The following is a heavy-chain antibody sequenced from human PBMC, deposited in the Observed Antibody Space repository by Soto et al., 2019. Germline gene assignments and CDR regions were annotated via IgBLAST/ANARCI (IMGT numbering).Heavy chain of an antibody. D-gene: IGHD2-8*02. CDR2: INSDGSNT. CDR3: TRGYCTVGSCAFDI. V-gene: IGHV3-74*01. Sequence: PGGSLRLSCAASGFTFSTYWMQWVRQAPGKGLLWISRINSDGSNTNYADSVKGRFAISRDNAKNTLYLQMNSLRAEDTAFYYCTRGYCTVGSCAFDIWGQGTVVTVSS. CDR1: GFTFSTYW. J-gene: IGHJ3*02.